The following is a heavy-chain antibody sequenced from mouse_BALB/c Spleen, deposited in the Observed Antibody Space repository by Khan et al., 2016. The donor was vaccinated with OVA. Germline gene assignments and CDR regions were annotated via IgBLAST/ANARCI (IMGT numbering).Heavy chain of an antibody. V-gene: IGHV1-5*01. CDR1: GYSFTSYW. CDR3: TRWGYWFAY. Sequence: VQLKQSGTVLARPGASVKMSCKASGYSFTSYWMHWVKQRPGQGLEWIGSIYPGNSDTNYNQKFTGKARLTAVPSASTAYMEFSSLTNEDSAVYYCTRWGYWFAYGGQGTLVTVSA. CDR2: IYPGNSDT. D-gene: IGHD2-2*01. J-gene: IGHJ3*01.